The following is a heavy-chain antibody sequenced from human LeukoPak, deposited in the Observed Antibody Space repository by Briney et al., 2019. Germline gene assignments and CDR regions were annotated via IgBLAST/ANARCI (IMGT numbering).Heavy chain of an antibody. D-gene: IGHD3-10*01. CDR2: IKQDGSEK. CDR1: GFTFSSYW. V-gene: IGHV3-7*03. J-gene: IGHJ4*02. CDR3: ARLWFGSFDY. Sequence: GGSLRVSCVASGFTFSSYWMSWVRQARGRGLEWVANIKQDGSEKYYVDSVKGRFTISRDNANNSLYLQMNSLRAEDTAVYYCARLWFGSFDYWGQGTLVTVSS.